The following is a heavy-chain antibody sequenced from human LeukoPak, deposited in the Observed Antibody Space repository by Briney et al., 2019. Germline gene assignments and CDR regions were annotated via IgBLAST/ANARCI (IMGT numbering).Heavy chain of an antibody. D-gene: IGHD2-2*01. V-gene: IGHV3-11*01. J-gene: IGHJ4*02. CDR3: TTALGYCSSTSCYEFDY. CDR1: GFTFSDYY. Sequence: GGSLRLSCAASGFTFSDYYMSWIRQAPGKGLEWVSYISSSGSTIYYADSVKGRFTISRDNAKNSLYLQMNSLKTEDTAVYYCTTALGYCSSTSCYEFDYWGQGTLVTVSS. CDR2: ISSSGSTI.